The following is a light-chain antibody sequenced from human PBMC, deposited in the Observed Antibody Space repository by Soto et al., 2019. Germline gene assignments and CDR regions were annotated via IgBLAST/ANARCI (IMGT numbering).Light chain of an antibody. CDR1: QSIRSW. CDR2: DAS. CDR3: QQYNSDSAWT. J-gene: IGKJ1*01. V-gene: IGKV1-5*01. Sequence: IPMTQSHSTLSASVGYRFTITCRARQSIRSWLAWYQQKPGKAPKLLIYDASSLESGVPSRFSGSGSGTEFTLTISSLQPDDFAPYYCQQYNSDSAWTFGQGTKV.